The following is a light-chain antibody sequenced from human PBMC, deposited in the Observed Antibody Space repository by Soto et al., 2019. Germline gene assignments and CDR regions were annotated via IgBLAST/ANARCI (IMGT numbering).Light chain of an antibody. CDR1: SSDVGGYNY. CDR2: NVS. V-gene: IGLV2-14*01. J-gene: IGLJ2*01. CDR3: SSFTSSNTVL. Sequence: QSVLTQPASVSGSPGQSITISCTGTSSDVGGYNYVSWYQQHPGKAPKLIIYNVSNRPSGVSNRFSGSKSGNTASLTISGLEAEDEGHYYCSSFTSSNTVLFGGGPKLTVL.